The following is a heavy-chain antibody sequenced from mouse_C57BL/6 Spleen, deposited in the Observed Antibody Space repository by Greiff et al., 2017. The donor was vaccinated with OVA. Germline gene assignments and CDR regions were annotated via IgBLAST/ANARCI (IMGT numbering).Heavy chain of an antibody. Sequence: VQLQQPGAELVKPGASVKLSCKASGYTFTSYWMHWVKQRPGQGLEWIGMIHPNSGSTNYNEKFKSKATLTVDKSSSTAYMQLSSLTSEDSAVYYCARPVYYDYGRYYFDYWGQGTTLTVSS. J-gene: IGHJ2*01. CDR3: ARPVYYDYGRYYFDY. CDR1: GYTFTSYW. CDR2: IHPNSGST. D-gene: IGHD2-4*01. V-gene: IGHV1-64*01.